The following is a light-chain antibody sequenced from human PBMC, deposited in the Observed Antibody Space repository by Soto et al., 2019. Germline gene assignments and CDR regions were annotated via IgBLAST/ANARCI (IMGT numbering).Light chain of an antibody. CDR3: QQRSNWPRT. CDR1: QSVSSY. CDR2: DAS. V-gene: IGKV3-11*01. Sequence: EIGLTQSQATLSLSPGERATLSCRASQSVSSYLAWYQQKPGQAPRLLIYDASNRATGIPARCSGSGSGTDFTLTISSLEPEDFAVYYCQQRSNWPRTFGQGTKLEIK. J-gene: IGKJ2*01.